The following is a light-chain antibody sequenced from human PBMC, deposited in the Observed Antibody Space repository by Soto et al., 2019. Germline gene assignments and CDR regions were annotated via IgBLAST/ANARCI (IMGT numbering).Light chain of an antibody. J-gene: IGKJ1*01. CDR1: QSVSSN. V-gene: IGKV3-15*01. CDR2: VAS. Sequence: MVMTQSTATLSVSPGERATLSCRASQSVSSNLAWYQQKPGQAPRLLIYVASTRATGVSPRFSGSGSGTELTLTISRLQSEDFAVYYCQQYNNWLQTFGQGTKVEIK. CDR3: QQYNNWLQT.